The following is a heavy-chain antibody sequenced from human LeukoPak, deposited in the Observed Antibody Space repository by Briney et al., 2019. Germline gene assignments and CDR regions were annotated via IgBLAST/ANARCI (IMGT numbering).Heavy chain of an antibody. CDR2: ISAYNGNT. CDR1: GYTFTCYG. CDR3: ARSARYYYGSADWFDP. V-gene: IGHV1-18*04. Sequence: GASVKVSCKASGYTFTCYGISWVRQAPGQGLEWMGWISAYNGNTNYAQKLQGRVTMTTDTSTSTAYMELRSLRSDDTAVYYCARSARYYYGSADWFDPWGQGTLVTVSS. D-gene: IGHD3-10*01. J-gene: IGHJ5*02.